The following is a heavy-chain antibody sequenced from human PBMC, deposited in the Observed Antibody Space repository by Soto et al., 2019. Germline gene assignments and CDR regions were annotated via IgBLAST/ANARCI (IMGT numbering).Heavy chain of an antibody. CDR2: ISSSSSTI. CDR3: ARDDRAYCGGDCHGPYFDY. D-gene: IGHD2-21*02. Sequence: ESGGGLVQPGGSLRLSCAASGFTFSSYSMNWVRQAPGKGLEWVSYISSSSSTIYYADSVKGRFTISRDNAKNSLYLQMNSLRDEDTAVYYCARDDRAYCGGDCHGPYFDYWGQGTLVTVSS. J-gene: IGHJ4*02. CDR1: GFTFSSYS. V-gene: IGHV3-48*02.